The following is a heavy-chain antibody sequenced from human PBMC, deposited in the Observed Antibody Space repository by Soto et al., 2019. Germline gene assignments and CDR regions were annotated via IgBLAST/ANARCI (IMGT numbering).Heavy chain of an antibody. D-gene: IGHD3-10*01. V-gene: IGHV3-53*01. Sequence: PGGSLRLSCAASGFTVSSNYMSWVRQAPGKGLEWVSVIYSGGSTYYADSVKGRFTISRDNSKNTLYLQMNSLRAEDTAVYYCGAWFGELLVGGYYYGMDVWGQGTTVTVSS. CDR1: GFTVSSNY. J-gene: IGHJ6*02. CDR3: GAWFGELLVGGYYYGMDV. CDR2: IYSGGST.